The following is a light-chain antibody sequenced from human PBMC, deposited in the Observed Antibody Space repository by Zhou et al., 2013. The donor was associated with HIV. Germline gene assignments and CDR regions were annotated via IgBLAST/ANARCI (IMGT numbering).Light chain of an antibody. CDR2: EVS. CDR3: CSYAGSSTSAV. V-gene: IGLV2-23*02. J-gene: IGLJ2*01. CDR1: SSDVGSYNL. Sequence: QSALTQPASVSGSPGQSITISCTGTSSDVGSYNLVSWYQQHPGKALKLMIYEVSKRPSGVSNRFSGSKSGNTASLTISGLQAEDEADYYCCSYAGSSTSAVFGGGTKLTVL.